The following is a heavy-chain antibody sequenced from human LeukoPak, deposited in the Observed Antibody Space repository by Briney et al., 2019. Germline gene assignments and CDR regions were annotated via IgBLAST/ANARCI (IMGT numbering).Heavy chain of an antibody. V-gene: IGHV1-8*01. CDR1: GYTFTSYY. CDR2: MNPNSGNT. Sequence: GASVKVSCKASGYTFTSYYINWVRQATGQGLEWMGWMNPNSGNTGYAQKFQGRVTMTSNTSINTAYMELSSLKSEDTAVYYCAPQNSARNAQYERWGQGTLVTVSS. J-gene: IGHJ4*02. CDR3: APQNSARNAQYER. D-gene: IGHD1-26*01.